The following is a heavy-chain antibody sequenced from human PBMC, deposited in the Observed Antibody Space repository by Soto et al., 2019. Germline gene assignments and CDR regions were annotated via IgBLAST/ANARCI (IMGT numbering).Heavy chain of an antibody. Sequence: QVQLQESGPGLVKPSQTLSLTCTVSGGSISSGGYYWSWIRQHPGKGLEWIGCIYYSGSTYYNPSLKSRVTISVDTSKNRFSLKLSFVTAADTAVYYCAGVPPASISFWFDPWGQGTLVTVSS. CDR2: IYYSGST. CDR1: GGSISSGGYY. CDR3: AGVPPASISFWFDP. J-gene: IGHJ5*02. V-gene: IGHV4-31*03. D-gene: IGHD2-2*02.